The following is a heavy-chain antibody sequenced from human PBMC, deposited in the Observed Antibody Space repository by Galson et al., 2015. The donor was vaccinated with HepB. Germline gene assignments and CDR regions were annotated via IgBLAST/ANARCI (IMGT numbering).Heavy chain of an antibody. D-gene: IGHD3-22*01. V-gene: IGHV6-1*01. J-gene: IGHJ4*02. CDR1: GDSVSSNSAA. CDR3: VRDDDSSGYEGGLDY. Sequence: CAISGDSVSSNSAAWNWIRQSPSRGLGWLGRTYYRSKWYTDYAVSVKGRIIINPDTSKNHFSLQLNSVTPEDTAVYYCVRDDDSSGYEGGLDYWGQGTLVTVSS. CDR2: TYYRSKWYT.